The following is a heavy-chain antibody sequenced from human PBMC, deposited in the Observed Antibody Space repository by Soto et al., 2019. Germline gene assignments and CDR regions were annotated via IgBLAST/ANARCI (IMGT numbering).Heavy chain of an antibody. CDR2: ISSSSSYI. Sequence: GGSLRLSCAASGFTFSSYSMNWVRQAPGKGLEWVSSISSSSSYIYYADSVKGRFTISRDNAKNSLYLQMNSLRAEDTAVYYCARDLYRLERIDDSDYWGQGTLVTVSS. CDR1: GFTFSSYS. J-gene: IGHJ4*02. D-gene: IGHD1-1*01. V-gene: IGHV3-21*01. CDR3: ARDLYRLERIDDSDY.